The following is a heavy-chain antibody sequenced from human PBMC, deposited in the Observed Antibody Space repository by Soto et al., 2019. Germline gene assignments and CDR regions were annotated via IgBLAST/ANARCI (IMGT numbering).Heavy chain of an antibody. V-gene: IGHV3-30*18. Sequence: PGGSLRLSCAASGFSFSNYGMHWVRQAPGKGLEWVASTSYEGGTKYNADSVKGRFTISRDNSKNTLYLQMNSLRAEDTAVYYCAKDFTIYYDVLPGFFDYWGQGSLVPVSS. D-gene: IGHD3-9*01. CDR3: AKDFTIYYDVLPGFFDY. J-gene: IGHJ4*02. CDR1: GFSFSNYG. CDR2: TSYEGGTK.